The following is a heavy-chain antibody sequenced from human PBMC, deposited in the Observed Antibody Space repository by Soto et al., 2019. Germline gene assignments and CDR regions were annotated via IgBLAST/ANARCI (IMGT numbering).Heavy chain of an antibody. V-gene: IGHV1-69*01. CDR2: IIPIFGTA. D-gene: IGHD6-13*01. Sequence: QVQLVQSGAEVKKPGSSVKVSCKASGGTFSSYAIRWVRQAPGQGLEWMGGIIPIFGTANYAQKFQGRVTITADESTSTAYRERSSLRSEDTAVYYCARTAAGSVRYYDYGMDVWGQGTTVTVSS. CDR3: ARTAAGSVRYYDYGMDV. CDR1: GGTFSSYA. J-gene: IGHJ6*02.